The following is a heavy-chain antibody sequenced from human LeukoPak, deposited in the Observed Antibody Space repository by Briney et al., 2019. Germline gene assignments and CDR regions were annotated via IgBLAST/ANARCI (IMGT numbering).Heavy chain of an antibody. CDR3: ARNPRSGYFPHYHYYGMDV. V-gene: IGHV4-59*01. D-gene: IGHD3-3*01. J-gene: IGHJ6*02. Sequence: SETLSLTCTVSGGSIRSSHWSWIRQPPGKGLEFIGYIYYSGTSNYNPSLKSRVTISVDTSKNQFSLKLSSVTAADTAVYYCARNPRSGYFPHYHYYGMDVWGQGTTVTVSS. CDR2: IYYSGTS. CDR1: GGSIRSSH.